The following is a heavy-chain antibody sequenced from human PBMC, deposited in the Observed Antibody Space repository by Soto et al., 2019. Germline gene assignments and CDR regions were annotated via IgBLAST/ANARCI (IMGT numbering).Heavy chain of an antibody. CDR1: GFSLSSVGGG. CDR2: VFWDDDK. J-gene: IGHJ5*01. D-gene: IGHD3-16*02. V-gene: IGHV2-5*02. Sequence: QITLKESGPTLVKPTQTLTLTCNCSGFSLSSVGGGVGWIRQPPGKALEFLALVFWDDDKRYQPSLRSRLTITPDPSTTPVVLPTTHTDPVASATGHCALHFQGWRGYTGGRFASRGPGTLGLVS. CDR3: ALHFQGWRGYTGGRFAS.